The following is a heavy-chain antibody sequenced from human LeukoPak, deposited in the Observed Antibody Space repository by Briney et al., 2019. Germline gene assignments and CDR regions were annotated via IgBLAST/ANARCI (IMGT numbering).Heavy chain of an antibody. Sequence: GGSLRLSCAASGFTFSSYSMNWVRQAPGKGLEWVSSISSSSSYIYYADSVKGRFTISRDNAKNSLYLQMNSLRAEHTAVYYCARENNQLRYFDKGAFDIWGQGTMVTVSS. J-gene: IGHJ3*02. V-gene: IGHV3-21*01. CDR3: ARENNQLRYFDKGAFDI. D-gene: IGHD3-9*01. CDR2: ISSSSSYI. CDR1: GFTFSSYS.